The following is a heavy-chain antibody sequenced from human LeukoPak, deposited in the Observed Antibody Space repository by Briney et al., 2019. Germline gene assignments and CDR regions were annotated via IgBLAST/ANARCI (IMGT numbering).Heavy chain of an antibody. CDR2: IWYDGSKK. V-gene: IGHV3-33*01. Sequence: GGSLRLSCAVSGFTFSTYGIHWVRQAPGKGLEWVAVIWYDGSKKYYADSVKGRFTISSDNSENTLYLQMNTLRVEDTAVYYCARDYDHYFDYWGQGTLVTVSS. D-gene: IGHD3-16*01. J-gene: IGHJ4*02. CDR3: ARDYDHYFDY. CDR1: GFTFSTYG.